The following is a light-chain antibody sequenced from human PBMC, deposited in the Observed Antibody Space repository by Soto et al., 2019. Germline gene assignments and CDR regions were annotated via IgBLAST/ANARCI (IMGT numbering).Light chain of an antibody. Sequence: QSVLTQPASVSGSPGQSITISCTGTSSDVGSYNLVSWYQQHPGKAPKLMIYEGSKRPSGVSNRFSGSKSGNTASLTISGLQAEDEAGYYCCSYAGSSPSYVFGTGTKLTVL. CDR2: EGS. CDR1: SSDVGSYNL. CDR3: CSYAGSSPSYV. J-gene: IGLJ1*01. V-gene: IGLV2-23*01.